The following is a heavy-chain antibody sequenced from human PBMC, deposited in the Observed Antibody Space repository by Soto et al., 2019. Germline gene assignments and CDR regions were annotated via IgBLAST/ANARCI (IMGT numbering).Heavy chain of an antibody. J-gene: IGHJ4*02. CDR1: GFTFSNYA. CDR3: SQDQGSSWYEIDY. D-gene: IGHD6-13*01. Sequence: EVQLLESGGGLVQPGGSLRLSCAASGFTFSNYAVTWVRQSPGKGLELVSTISGSGGSTYYAEAVKGRFTIASDNSKNTLYLPMNSLRPEDTAVYYCSQDQGSSWYEIDYLGQGTLVTVSS. V-gene: IGHV3-23*01. CDR2: ISGSGGST.